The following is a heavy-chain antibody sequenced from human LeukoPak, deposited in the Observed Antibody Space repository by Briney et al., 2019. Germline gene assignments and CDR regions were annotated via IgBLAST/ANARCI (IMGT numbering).Heavy chain of an antibody. CDR2: ISPDGTNK. CDR3: VRETLTTFGMQFDF. Sequence: GGSLRLSCAASGFIFTTYAMHWVRQAPGKGLEWLALISPDGTNKYYTDSVKGRFTISRDDSKNTLYLQMNSLRPEAPAVYYCVRETLTTFGMQFDFWGQGTLVTVSS. V-gene: IGHV3-30*10. D-gene: IGHD3-16*01. CDR1: GFIFTTYA. J-gene: IGHJ4*02.